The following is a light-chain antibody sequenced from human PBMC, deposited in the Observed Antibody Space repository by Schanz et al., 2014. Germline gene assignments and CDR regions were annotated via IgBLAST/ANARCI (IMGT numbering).Light chain of an antibody. J-gene: IGKJ4*01. Sequence: DIQMTQSPSSVSASVGDRVTITCRASQDISSWLAWYQQKPAKAPKLLIYAASSLQSGVPSRISGSGFGADFTLTISSLQPEDFATYYCQQSYSTLLLTFGGGTKVEIK. CDR2: AAS. CDR3: QQSYSTLLLT. V-gene: IGKV1-12*01. CDR1: QDISSW.